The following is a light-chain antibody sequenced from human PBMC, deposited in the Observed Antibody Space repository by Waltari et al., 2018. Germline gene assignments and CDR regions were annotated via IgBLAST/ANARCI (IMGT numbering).Light chain of an antibody. CDR2: GAS. CDR1: QSVSRN. CDR3: QQYYDWPPYT. V-gene: IGKV3-15*01. Sequence: EIVMTQSPATLSVSPGERVTLSCRASQSVSRNLAWYQQQRPGQAPRLLIHGASTMATGIPVRFSGSGSGTEFTLTISSLQSEDYAVYYCQQYYDWPPYTFGQGTKVEIK. J-gene: IGKJ2*01.